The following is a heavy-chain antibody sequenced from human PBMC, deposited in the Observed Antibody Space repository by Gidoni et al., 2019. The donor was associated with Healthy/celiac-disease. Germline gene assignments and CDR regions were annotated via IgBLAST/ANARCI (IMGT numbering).Heavy chain of an antibody. CDR1: GFTFSSYA. V-gene: IGHV3-23*01. Sequence: EVQLLESGGGSVQPGGSLRLPCAASGFTFSSYAMSWVRQAPGKGLEWVSAISGSGGSTSYADSVKGRFTISSNNSKNTLYLQMNNLRAEDTAVYYCAKQGYGHRREDYWGQGTLVTVSS. J-gene: IGHJ4*02. CDR2: ISGSGGST. D-gene: IGHD5-18*01. CDR3: AKQGYGHRREDY.